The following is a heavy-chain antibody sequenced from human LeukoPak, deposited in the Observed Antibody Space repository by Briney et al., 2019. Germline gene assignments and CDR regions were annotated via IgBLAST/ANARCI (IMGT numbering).Heavy chain of an antibody. CDR1: GGSISSGDYY. Sequence: SETLSLTCTVSGGSISSGDYYWSWIRQPPGKGLEWIGHIYYSGSTYYNPSLKSRVTISVDTSKNQFSLKLSSVTAADTAVYYCARSDDYNGFIDYWGQGTLVTVSS. CDR3: ARSDDYNGFIDY. D-gene: IGHD4-11*01. J-gene: IGHJ4*02. V-gene: IGHV4-30-4*08. CDR2: IYYSGST.